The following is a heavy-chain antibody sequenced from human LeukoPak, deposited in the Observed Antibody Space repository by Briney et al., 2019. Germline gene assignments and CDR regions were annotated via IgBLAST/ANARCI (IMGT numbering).Heavy chain of an antibody. J-gene: IGHJ4*02. D-gene: IGHD4-17*01. V-gene: IGHV4-59*01. Sequence: SETLSLTCTVSGGSISNYYWSWIRQPPGKGLEWIGYIYYSGSTNYNPSLKSRVTISVDTSKNQFSLKLSSVTAADTAVYYCASQRRAYGDYVSHFDYWGQGTLVTVSS. CDR2: IYYSGST. CDR3: ASQRRAYGDYVSHFDY. CDR1: GGSISNYY.